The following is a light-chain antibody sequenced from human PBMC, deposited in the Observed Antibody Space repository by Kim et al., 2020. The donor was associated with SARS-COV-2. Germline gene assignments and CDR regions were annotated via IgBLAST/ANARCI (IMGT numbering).Light chain of an antibody. CDR2: SNN. V-gene: IGLV1-44*01. Sequence: GQSVTISCSGSSSNIGSNTVNWYQQLPGTAPKHLIYSNNQRPSGVPDRFSGSKSGTAASLAISGLQSEDEADYYCAAWDDSLNGHVFGTGTKVTVL. CDR3: AAWDDSLNGHV. CDR1: SSNIGSNT. J-gene: IGLJ1*01.